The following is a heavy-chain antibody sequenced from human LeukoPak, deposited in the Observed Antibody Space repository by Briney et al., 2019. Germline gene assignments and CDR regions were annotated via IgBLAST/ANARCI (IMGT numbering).Heavy chain of an antibody. CDR3: ASNPTGYSSGWYVPAFDY. CDR2: INPNSGGT. D-gene: IGHD6-19*01. CDR1: GYTFTGYY. J-gene: IGHJ4*02. V-gene: IGHV1-2*02. Sequence: ASVKVSCKTSGYTFTGYYMHWVRQAPGQGLEWMGWINPNSGGTNYAQKFQGRVTMTRDTSISTAYMELSRLRSDDTAVYYCASNPTGYSSGWYVPAFDYWGQGTLVTVSS.